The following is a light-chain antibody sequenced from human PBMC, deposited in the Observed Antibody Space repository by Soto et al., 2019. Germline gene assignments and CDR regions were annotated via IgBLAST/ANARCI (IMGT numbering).Light chain of an antibody. CDR2: EAS. Sequence: EIVLTQSPATLSLSPGERATLSCRASQSISSSLGWYQQKPGQPPRFLIYEASNRATGIPARFSGSGSGTDFTLTISSLEPEDFAVYYCQQRRDWPLTFGGGTKVEIK. CDR1: QSISSS. J-gene: IGKJ4*01. V-gene: IGKV3-11*01. CDR3: QQRRDWPLT.